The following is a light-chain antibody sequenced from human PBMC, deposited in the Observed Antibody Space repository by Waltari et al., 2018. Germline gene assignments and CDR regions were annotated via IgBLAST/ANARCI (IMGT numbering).Light chain of an antibody. CDR2: GSS. CDR1: QSVSSN. Sequence: EIVMTQSPATLSVSPGERATLSCRASQSVSSNLSWYQQKPGQAPRLLIYGSSTRATGIPARFSGSRAGTEFTLTISSLHSEDFAVYYCQQYNNWPPTTVGQGTRLEIK. CDR3: QQYNNWPPTT. J-gene: IGKJ5*01. V-gene: IGKV3-15*01.